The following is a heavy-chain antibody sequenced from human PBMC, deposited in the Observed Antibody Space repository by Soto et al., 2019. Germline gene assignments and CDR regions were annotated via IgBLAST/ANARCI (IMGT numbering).Heavy chain of an antibody. Sequence: EVQLVESGGGLVKPGGSLRLSCAASGFTFSTYSMNWVRQAPGKGLEWVSSISSSSYIYYADSVKGRFTISRDNAKNSLYLQMNSLRAEDTAVYYCARPDRDWYFDLWGRGTLVTVSS. CDR1: GFTFSTYS. V-gene: IGHV3-21*01. CDR3: ARPDRDWYFDL. J-gene: IGHJ2*01. CDR2: ISSSSYI.